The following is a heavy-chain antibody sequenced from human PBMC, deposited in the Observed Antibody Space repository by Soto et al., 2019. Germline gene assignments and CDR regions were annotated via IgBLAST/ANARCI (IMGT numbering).Heavy chain of an antibody. CDR1: GYTFTSYA. CDR3: ARGGPTVTYYYGMDV. J-gene: IGHJ6*02. V-gene: IGHV1-3*01. CDR2: INAGNGNT. Sequence: ASVKVSCKASGYTFTSYAMHWVRQAPGQRLEWMGWINAGNGNTKYSQKFQGRVTITRDTSASTAYMELSSLRSEDTAVYYCARGGPTVTYYYGMDVWGQGTTVTVSS. D-gene: IGHD4-17*01.